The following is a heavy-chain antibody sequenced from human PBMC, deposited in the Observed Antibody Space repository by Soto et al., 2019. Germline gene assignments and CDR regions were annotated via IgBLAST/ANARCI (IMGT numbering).Heavy chain of an antibody. CDR3: GTWRGPSWFDY. V-gene: IGHV5-51*01. J-gene: IGHJ4*02. Sequence: GESLKISCKASGFTFSSYSLGWVRHMPGKGLQWMGNIFSSDSSAKYSPSFVGQVTISVDRSINTAYLQWSSLKASDTAIYYCGTWRGPSWFDYSGPGTFVTVSS. CDR1: GFTFSSYS. CDR2: IFSSDSSA. D-gene: IGHD6-25*01.